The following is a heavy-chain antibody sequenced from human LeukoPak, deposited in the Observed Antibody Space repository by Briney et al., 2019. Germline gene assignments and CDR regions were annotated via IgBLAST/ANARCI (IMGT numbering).Heavy chain of an antibody. CDR3: ARAPYDYVWGSDREDAFDI. Sequence: GGALPLSCPASGFTFSNFAMSWVRQAPGKGLEWVSAISSSADSTYDVDSVKGQFTISRDNSRNTLYLQVNSLRAEDTSVYYCARAPYDYVWGSDREDAFDIWGQGTMVTVS. CDR2: ISSSADST. D-gene: IGHD3-16*02. CDR1: GFTFSNFA. V-gene: IGHV3-23*02. J-gene: IGHJ3*02.